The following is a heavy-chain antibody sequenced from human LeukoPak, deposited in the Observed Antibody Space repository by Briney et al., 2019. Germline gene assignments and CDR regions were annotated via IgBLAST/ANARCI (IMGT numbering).Heavy chain of an antibody. V-gene: IGHV3-30*02. CDR3: AKDHKRGYTGYYFDY. CDR2: IRFDGSNT. D-gene: IGHD5-12*01. CDR1: GFTFSSYG. Sequence: GGSLRLSCAASGFTFSSYGMHWVRQARGGVQRWEALIRFDGSNTYYADSMKGRFTISRDNSKNTLYLQMNSLRAEDTAVYYCAKDHKRGYTGYYFDYWGQGTLVTVSS. J-gene: IGHJ4*02.